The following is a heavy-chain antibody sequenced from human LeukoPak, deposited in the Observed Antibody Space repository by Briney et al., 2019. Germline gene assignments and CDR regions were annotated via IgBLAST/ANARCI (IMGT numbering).Heavy chain of an antibody. V-gene: IGHV1-2*02. D-gene: IGHD4-23*01. CDR1: GYTFTGYF. J-gene: IGHJ4*02. CDR2: INPNSGGT. Sequence: ASVKVSCKASGYTFTGYFIHWVRQAPGQGLEWMGWINPNSGGTNYAQKFQGRVTMTRDTSISKAYMELSRLRSDDTAVYYCAISDYGGKSPPLDYWGQGTLVTVSS. CDR3: AISDYGGKSPPLDY.